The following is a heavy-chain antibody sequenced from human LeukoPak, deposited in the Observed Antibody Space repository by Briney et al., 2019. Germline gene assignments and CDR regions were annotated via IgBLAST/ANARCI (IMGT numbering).Heavy chain of an antibody. V-gene: IGHV3-48*02. J-gene: IGHJ4*02. CDR1: GFTFSGYS. CDR3: ARAAYSSSPDY. CDR2: ISPSSGTM. D-gene: IGHD6-13*01. Sequence: PGGSLRLSCAASGFTFSGYSMNWVRQAPGKGLEWVSYISPSSGTMYYADSVEGRFTISRDNARSSLYLHMNSLRDEDTAVYYCARAAYSSSPDYWGQGTLVTVSS.